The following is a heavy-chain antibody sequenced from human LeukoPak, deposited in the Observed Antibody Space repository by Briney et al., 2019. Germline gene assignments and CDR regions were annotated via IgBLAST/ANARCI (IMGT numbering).Heavy chain of an antibody. Sequence: GGSLRLSCAASGFTFSSYAMHWVRQAPGKGLEWVAVISYDGSNKYYADSVKGRFTISRDNAKNSLYLQMNSLRAEDTAVYYCARDATYYDFWSGQDILFDYWGQGTLVTVSS. CDR2: ISYDGSNK. V-gene: IGHV3-30-3*01. J-gene: IGHJ4*02. CDR1: GFTFSSYA. D-gene: IGHD3-3*01. CDR3: ARDATYYDFWSGQDILFDY.